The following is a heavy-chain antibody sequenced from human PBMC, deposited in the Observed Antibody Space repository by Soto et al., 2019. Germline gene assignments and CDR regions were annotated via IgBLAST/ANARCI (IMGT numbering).Heavy chain of an antibody. J-gene: IGHJ4*02. CDR2: IYYSGST. CDR1: GGSFSGYY. Sequence: SETLSLTCAVYGGSFSGYYWSWIRQPPGKGLEWIGYIYYSGSTNYNPSLKSRVTISVDTSKNQFSLKLSSVTPADTAVYYCARRWGGTFDYWGQGTLVTAPQ. CDR3: ARRWGGTFDY. V-gene: IGHV4-59*01. D-gene: IGHD2-21*01.